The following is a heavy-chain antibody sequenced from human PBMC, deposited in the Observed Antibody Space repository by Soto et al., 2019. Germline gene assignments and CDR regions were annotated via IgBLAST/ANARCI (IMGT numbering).Heavy chain of an antibody. CDR3: AREMYSGSPDKRKNNGFDP. D-gene: IGHD1-26*01. Sequence: SVKVSCKASGGTFSSYAISCVRKAPGQGLEWNGGLIPIFGTANYAQKFQGRVTITADESTSTAYMELSSLRSEDTAVYYCAREMYSGSPDKRKNNGFDPWGEGTLGTVSS. CDR2: LIPIFGTA. V-gene: IGHV1-69*13. J-gene: IGHJ5*02. CDR1: GGTFSSYA.